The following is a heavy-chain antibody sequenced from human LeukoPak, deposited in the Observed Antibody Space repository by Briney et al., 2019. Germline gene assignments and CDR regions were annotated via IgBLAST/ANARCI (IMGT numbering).Heavy chain of an antibody. J-gene: IGHJ4*02. V-gene: IGHV3-23*01. CDR1: GFTFSSYA. CDR3: AKSGGMITMIVVAYFDY. CDR2: ISGSGGST. D-gene: IGHD3-22*01. Sequence: GGSLRLSCAASGFTFSSYAMSWVRQAPGKGLEWVSAISGSGGSTYYADSVKGRFTISRDNSKNTLYLQMNSLRAEDTAVHYCAKSGGMITMIVVAYFDYWGQGTLVTVSS.